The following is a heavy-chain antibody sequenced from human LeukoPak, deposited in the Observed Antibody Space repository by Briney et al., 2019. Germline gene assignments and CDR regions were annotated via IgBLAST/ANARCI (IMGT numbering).Heavy chain of an antibody. Sequence: GGSLRLSCAASGFTFSSYGMSWVRQAPGKGLEWVSAISGSGGSTYYADSVKGRFTISRDNSKNTLYLQMNSLRAEDTAVYYCAKDLKYSSGWYEYYYYMDVWGKGTTVTISS. D-gene: IGHD6-19*01. J-gene: IGHJ6*03. V-gene: IGHV3-23*01. CDR3: AKDLKYSSGWYEYYYYMDV. CDR2: ISGSGGST. CDR1: GFTFSSYG.